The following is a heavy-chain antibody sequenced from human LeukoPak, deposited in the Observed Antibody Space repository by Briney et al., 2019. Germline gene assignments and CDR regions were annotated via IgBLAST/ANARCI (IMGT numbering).Heavy chain of an antibody. CDR2: IYYSGST. Sequence: SETLSLTCTVSGGSISSYYWSWIRQPPGKGLEWIGYIYYSGSTNYNPSLKSRVTISVDTPKNQFSLKLSSVTAADTAVYYCARHVGYCSGGSCYGREDYWGQGTLVTVSS. D-gene: IGHD2-15*01. CDR1: GGSISSYY. V-gene: IGHV4-59*08. CDR3: ARHVGYCSGGSCYGREDY. J-gene: IGHJ4*02.